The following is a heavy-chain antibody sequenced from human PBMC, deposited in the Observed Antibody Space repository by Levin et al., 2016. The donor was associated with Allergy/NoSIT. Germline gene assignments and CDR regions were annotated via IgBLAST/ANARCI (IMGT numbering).Heavy chain of an antibody. Sequence: WVRQAPGQGLEWMGIINPSGGSTSYAQKFQGRVTMTRDTSTSTVYMELSSLRSEDTAVYYCAREGYDFWSGSGFDYWGQGTLVTVSS. CDR2: INPSGGST. V-gene: IGHV1-46*03. D-gene: IGHD3-3*01. CDR3: AREGYDFWSGSGFDY. J-gene: IGHJ4*02.